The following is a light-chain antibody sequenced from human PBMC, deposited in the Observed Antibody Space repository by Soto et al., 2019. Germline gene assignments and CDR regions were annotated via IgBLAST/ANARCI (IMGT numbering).Light chain of an antibody. J-gene: IGKJ1*01. CDR1: QSVSGW. CDR3: QQYETFSGT. CDR2: DAS. Sequence: DIQMTPSPSTLSASVEDTVTVTCQASQSVSGWLAWYQQKPGEAPKLLIYDASALPRGVPSRFSGSGSGTKFTLTIASLQPDDFATYYCQQYETFSGTFGPGTKVDIK. V-gene: IGKV1-5*01.